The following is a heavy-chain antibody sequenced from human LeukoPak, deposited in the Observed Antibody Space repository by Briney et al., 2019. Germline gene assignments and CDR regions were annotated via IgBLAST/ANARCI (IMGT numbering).Heavy chain of an antibody. J-gene: IGHJ4*02. D-gene: IGHD6-13*01. V-gene: IGHV1-2*02. CDR1: GYTFIGYY. Sequence: ASVKVSCKTSGYTFIGYYMHWVRQAPGQGLEWMGWINPNSGGTNYAQKFQGRVTMTRDTSISTAYMELSRLRSDDTAVYYCARSDLAAAEFDYWGQGTLVTVSS. CDR2: INPNSGGT. CDR3: ARSDLAAAEFDY.